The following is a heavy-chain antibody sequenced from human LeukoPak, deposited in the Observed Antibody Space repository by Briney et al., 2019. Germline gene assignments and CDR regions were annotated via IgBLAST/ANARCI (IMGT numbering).Heavy chain of an antibody. V-gene: IGHV4-30-4*01. Sequence: KPSETLSLTCTVSGGSISSGDYYWSWIRQPPGKGLEWIGYIYYSGSTYYNPSLKSRVTISVDTSKNQFSLKLSSVTAADTAVYYCARGGHSTVTTDYWGQGTLVTVSS. CDR3: ARGGHSTVTTDY. CDR1: GGSISSGDYY. D-gene: IGHD4-17*01. CDR2: IYYSGST. J-gene: IGHJ4*02.